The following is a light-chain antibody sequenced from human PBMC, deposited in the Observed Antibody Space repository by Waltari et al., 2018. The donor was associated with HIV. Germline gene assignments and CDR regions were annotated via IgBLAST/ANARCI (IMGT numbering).Light chain of an antibody. CDR1: ALAKKY. CDR2: KDS. Sequence: SYELTQPPSVSVSPGQTARITCSGAALAKKYAYWYQQKPGQAPVLVMYKDSERPSGIPGRFSGSSSGTKVTLTISGVQAEDEADYHCQSADSSDISVFGGGTKLTVL. V-gene: IGLV3-25*03. CDR3: QSADSSDISV. J-gene: IGLJ3*02.